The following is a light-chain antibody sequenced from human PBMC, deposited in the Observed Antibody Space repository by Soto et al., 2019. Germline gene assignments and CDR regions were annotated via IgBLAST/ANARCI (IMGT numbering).Light chain of an antibody. CDR2: EVT. CDR3: SSYTTDNTLVV. Sequence: QSVLTQPASVSGSPGQSITISCTGTSSDVGGYNYVSWYQQHPGKAPKVLIYEVTKRPSGVSDRFSGSKSGNTASLTISRLQAEDETDYYCSSYTTDNTLVVFGTGTKVTVL. V-gene: IGLV2-14*01. CDR1: SSDVGGYNY. J-gene: IGLJ1*01.